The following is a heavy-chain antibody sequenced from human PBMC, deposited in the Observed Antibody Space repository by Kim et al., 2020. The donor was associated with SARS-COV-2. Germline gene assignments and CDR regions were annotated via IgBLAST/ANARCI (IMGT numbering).Heavy chain of an antibody. CDR3: ARVGRFSRITMVRGVISGMDG. CDR1: GGSFSGYY. CDR2: INHSGST. J-gene: IGHJ6*02. V-gene: IGHV4-34*01. Sequence: SETLSLTCAVYGGSFSGYYWSWIRQPPGKGLEWIGEINHSGSTNYNPSLKSRVTISVDTSKNQFSLKLSSVTAADTAVYYCARVGRFSRITMVRGVISGMDGWGPGTTVTVSS. D-gene: IGHD3-10*01.